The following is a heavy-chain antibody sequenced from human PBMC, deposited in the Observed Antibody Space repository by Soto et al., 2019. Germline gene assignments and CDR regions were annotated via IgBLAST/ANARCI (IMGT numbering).Heavy chain of an antibody. D-gene: IGHD2-2*01. CDR3: ARAPPAVLVPPAGNWFXP. V-gene: IGHV1-18*04. CDR1: GYTFTSYG. J-gene: IGHJ5*02. CDR2: ISTYSGNT. Sequence: ASVKVSCKASGYTFTSYGISWVRQAPGQGLEWMGWISTYSGNTNYAQKLQGRVTMTTDTSTSTAYMELRSLRSDDTAVYYCARAPPAVLVPPAGNWFXPWGQGTLVTVSS.